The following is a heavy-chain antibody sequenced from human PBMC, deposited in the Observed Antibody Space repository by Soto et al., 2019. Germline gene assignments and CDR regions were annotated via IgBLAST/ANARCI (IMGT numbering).Heavy chain of an antibody. D-gene: IGHD1-26*01. CDR1: GGSISSGGYS. CDR2: IYYSGST. CDR3: VREKYDPRDY. Sequence: PSETLSLTCAVSGGSISSGGYSWTWIRQPPGKGLEWIGYIYYSGSTYYNPSLKSRFTISRDDARSSVYLQMNALRAEDTAVYYCVREKYDPRDYWGQGTLVTVSS. J-gene: IGHJ4*02. V-gene: IGHV4-30-2*01.